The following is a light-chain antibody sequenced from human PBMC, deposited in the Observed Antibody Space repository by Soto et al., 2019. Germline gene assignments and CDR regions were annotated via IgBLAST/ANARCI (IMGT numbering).Light chain of an antibody. V-gene: IGKV3-15*01. J-gene: IGKJ4*01. CDR3: QHYNNWPLT. Sequence: EIVMTQSPATLSVSPGERATLSCRASQSIGSDLAWYLQKPGQAPRLLIYGASTRATDIPARFSGSVSGTEFTLTISSLQSEDFAIYYCQHYNNWPLTFGGGTKVEFK. CDR1: QSIGSD. CDR2: GAS.